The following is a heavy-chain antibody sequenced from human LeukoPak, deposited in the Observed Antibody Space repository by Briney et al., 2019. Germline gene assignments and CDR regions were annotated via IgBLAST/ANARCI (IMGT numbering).Heavy chain of an antibody. CDR2: ITGSGSGI. CDR3: AKWGDYDVLTGYYVSDY. V-gene: IGHV3-23*01. D-gene: IGHD3-9*01. Sequence: PGGSLRLSCAASGFTFCNYAMSWVRQAPGKGLEWVSAITGSGSGIYYADSMKSRFTISRDNSKNTLYLQINSLRAEDTAVYYCAKWGDYDVLTGYYVSDYWGQGTLVTVSS. J-gene: IGHJ4*02. CDR1: GFTFCNYA.